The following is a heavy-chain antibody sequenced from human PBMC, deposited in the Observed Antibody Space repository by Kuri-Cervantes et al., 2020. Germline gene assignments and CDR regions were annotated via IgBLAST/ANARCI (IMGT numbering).Heavy chain of an antibody. J-gene: IGHJ4*02. CDR1: GFTFDDYA. CDR3: ARISGYYYADFDY. D-gene: IGHD3-22*01. V-gene: IGHV4-59*08. CDR2: MYYSGST. Sequence: ESLKISCAASGFTFDDYAMHWVRQVPGKGLEWIGYMYYSGSTNHNPSLKSRVTISVDMSKNQFSLKLSSVTAADSAVYYCARISGYYYADFDYWGQGTLVTVSS.